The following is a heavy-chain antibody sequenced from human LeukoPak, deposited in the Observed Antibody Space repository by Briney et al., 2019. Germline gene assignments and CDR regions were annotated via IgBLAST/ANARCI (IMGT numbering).Heavy chain of an antibody. CDR1: GGSFSGYY. CDR2: INHSGSS. D-gene: IGHD3-10*01. V-gene: IGHV4-34*01. J-gene: IGHJ4*02. Sequence: PSETLSLTCAVYGGSFSGYYWSWIRQPPGEGLEWIGEINHSGSSNYNPSLKSRVTISVDTSKNQFSLKLSSVPAADTAVYYCARELGDYSASPDFDYWGQGTLVTVSS. CDR3: ARELGDYSASPDFDY.